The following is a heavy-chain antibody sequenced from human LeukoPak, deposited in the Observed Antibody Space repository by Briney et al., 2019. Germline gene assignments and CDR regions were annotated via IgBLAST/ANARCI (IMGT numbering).Heavy chain of an antibody. D-gene: IGHD3/OR15-3a*01. CDR3: VKGLSTGCFDP. V-gene: IGHV1-2*02. CDR1: GYTFAAYY. Sequence: GASVKVSCKASGYTFAAYYIHWVRQAPGQGLEWMGWINANSGDTNYAQKFQGRVTMTRDTSISTAYMDLSRLTSDDTAMYYCVKGLSTGCFDPWGQGTLVTVSS. CDR2: INANSGDT. J-gene: IGHJ5*02.